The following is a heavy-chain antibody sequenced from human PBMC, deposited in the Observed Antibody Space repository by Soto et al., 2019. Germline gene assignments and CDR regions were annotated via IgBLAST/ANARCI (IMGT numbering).Heavy chain of an antibody. D-gene: IGHD3-16*01. CDR2: IWSDGSRQ. J-gene: IGHJ6*02. CDR3: AGEPRGGAYDMDV. Sequence: QVQLVESGGAVVQPETSLRLSCAASRLSFSTYDMHWVRQAPGKGLEWVALIWSDGSRQFYGDSVKGRFTISRDNSKNTLSLLMNSLRVEDTAIYYCAGEPRGGAYDMDVWGQGTTVTVSS. V-gene: IGHV3-33*01. CDR1: RLSFSTYD.